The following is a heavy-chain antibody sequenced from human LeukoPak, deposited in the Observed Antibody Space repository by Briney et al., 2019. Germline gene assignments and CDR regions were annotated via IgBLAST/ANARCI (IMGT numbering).Heavy chain of an antibody. CDR1: GFTFSSYW. V-gene: IGHV3-7*01. CDR2: IKQDGSEK. J-gene: IGHJ4*02. Sequence: GGSLRLSCAASGFTFSSYWMSWVRQAPGKGLEWVANIKQDGSEKYYVDSVKGRFTISRDNAKNSLYLQMNSLRAEDTAVYYCARDFLQYSLLFDYWGQGPLVTVSS. D-gene: IGHD2-15*01. CDR3: ARDFLQYSLLFDY.